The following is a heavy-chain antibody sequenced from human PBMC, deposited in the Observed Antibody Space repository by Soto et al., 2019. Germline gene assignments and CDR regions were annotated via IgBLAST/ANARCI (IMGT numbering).Heavy chain of an antibody. CDR1: GFTFSSYA. Sequence: GGSLRLSCAASGFTFSSYAMSWVRQAPGKGLEWVSAISGSGGSTYYADSVKGRFTISRDNSKNTLYLQMNSLRAEDTAVYYCAKDAQGSGWYLYLTTFDYWGQGTLVTVSS. D-gene: IGHD6-19*01. V-gene: IGHV3-23*01. CDR3: AKDAQGSGWYLYLTTFDY. J-gene: IGHJ4*02. CDR2: ISGSGGST.